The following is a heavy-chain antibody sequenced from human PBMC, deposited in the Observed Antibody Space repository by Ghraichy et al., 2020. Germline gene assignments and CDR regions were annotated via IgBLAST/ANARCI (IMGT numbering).Heavy chain of an antibody. D-gene: IGHD2-15*01. Sequence: GGFLRLSCAASGFTFSSYEMNWVRQAPGKGLEWVSYISSSGSTIYYADSVKGRFTISRDNAKNSLYLQMNSLRAEDTAVYYCARDTKYCSGGSCPVQMRYYYYMDVWGKGTTVTVSS. J-gene: IGHJ6*03. V-gene: IGHV3-48*03. CDR3: ARDTKYCSGGSCPVQMRYYYYMDV. CDR1: GFTFSSYE. CDR2: ISSSGSTI.